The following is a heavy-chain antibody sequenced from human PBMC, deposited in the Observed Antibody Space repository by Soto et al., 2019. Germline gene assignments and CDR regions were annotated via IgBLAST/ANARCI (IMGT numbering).Heavy chain of an antibody. V-gene: IGHV3-7*01. CDR2: IKADGSES. CDR3: ATGAGNNYGTSWFGP. Sequence: GWSPRLSCAVAGLTFNIYGLNWVRQAPGKGLEWVASIKADGSESFYVDSVKGRFTISRDNAKNSLYLQMNSLRAEDTAVYYCATGAGNNYGTSWFGPWGQGTLVTVFS. D-gene: IGHD3-10*01. CDR1: GLTFNIYG. J-gene: IGHJ5*02.